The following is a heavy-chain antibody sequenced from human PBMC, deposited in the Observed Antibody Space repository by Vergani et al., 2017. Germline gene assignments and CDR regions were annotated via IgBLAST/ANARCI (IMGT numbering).Heavy chain of an antibody. Sequence: QVQLVESGGGVVQPGRSLRLSCAASGFTFNQYGMHWVRQAPGKGLEWVAVTWYVGNNKQYADSVKGRFTISRDNSKSTMYLQMNSLRDEDTGVYYCAKDWRLLYNRFDPWGQGTLVTVSS. CDR2: TWYVGNNK. D-gene: IGHD1-14*01. J-gene: IGHJ5*02. V-gene: IGHV3-33*06. CDR1: GFTFNQYG. CDR3: AKDWRLLYNRFDP.